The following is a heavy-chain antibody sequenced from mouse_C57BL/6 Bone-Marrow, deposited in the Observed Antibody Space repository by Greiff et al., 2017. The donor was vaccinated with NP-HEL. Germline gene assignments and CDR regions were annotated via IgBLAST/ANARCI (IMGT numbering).Heavy chain of an antibody. CDR2: INPGSGGT. CDR3: ARHYGSSYWYFDV. Sequence: VHLVESGAELVRPGTSVKVSCKASGYAFTNYLIEWVKQRPGQGLEWIGVINPGSGGTNYNEKFKGKATLTADKSSSTAYMQLSSLTSEDSAVYVCARHYGSSYWYFDVWGTGTTVTVSS. D-gene: IGHD1-1*01. CDR1: GYAFTNYL. J-gene: IGHJ1*03. V-gene: IGHV1-54*01.